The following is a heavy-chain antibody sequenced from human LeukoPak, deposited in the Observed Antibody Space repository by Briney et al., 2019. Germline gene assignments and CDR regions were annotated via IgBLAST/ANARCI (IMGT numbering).Heavy chain of an antibody. J-gene: IGHJ4*02. CDR2: INHSGST. CDR1: GGSFSGYY. Sequence: SETLSFTCAVYGGSFSGYYWSWIRQPPGKGLEWIGEINHSGSTNYNPSLKSRVTISVDTSKNQFSLKLSSVTAADTAVYYCARAGIQLWLPFDYWGQGTLVTVSS. CDR3: ARAGIQLWLPFDY. D-gene: IGHD5-18*01. V-gene: IGHV4-34*01.